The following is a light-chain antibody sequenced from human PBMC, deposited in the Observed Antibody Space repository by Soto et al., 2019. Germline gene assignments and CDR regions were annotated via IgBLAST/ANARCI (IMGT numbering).Light chain of an antibody. CDR2: AAS. Sequence: IQLTQSPSSLSASVGDRVTITCRASQGISSHLAWYQQKHGKAPKLLIYAASALQSGVPSRFSGSGSGTDFTLTISSLQPEDFATYYGQQVNSYSPFTLDPGTKVYVK. J-gene: IGKJ3*01. V-gene: IGKV1-9*01. CDR1: QGISSH. CDR3: QQVNSYSPFT.